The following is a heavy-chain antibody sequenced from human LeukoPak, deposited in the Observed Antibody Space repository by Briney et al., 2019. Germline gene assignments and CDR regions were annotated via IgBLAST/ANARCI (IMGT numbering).Heavy chain of an antibody. CDR1: GFTFDVYA. J-gene: IGHJ3*02. CDR3: SKGSSGGWYDAFDI. V-gene: IGHV3-9*03. D-gene: IGHD6-19*01. CDR2: TRNSGSI. Sequence: GGSLRLSCAASGFTFDVYAMHWVRQAPGKGLEWVSGTRNSGSIGYADSVKGRFTISRDNAKNSLYLQMDSLRPEDMALYYCSKGSSGGWYDAFDIWGQGTLVTVSS.